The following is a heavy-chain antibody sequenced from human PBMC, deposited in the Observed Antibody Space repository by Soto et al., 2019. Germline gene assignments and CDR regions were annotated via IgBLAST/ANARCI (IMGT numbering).Heavy chain of an antibody. CDR3: ARDRVRTPEWVDSFDL. D-gene: IGHD1-26*01. J-gene: IGHJ3*01. Sequence: ASVKVSCKASGYVFSNYFMHWVRQAPGQGLEWMGYINPQSGGSKYEHNFQDRATMTRDTPKTTVYMELRGLTSDDTAVYYSARDRVRTPEWVDSFDLWGQGTLVTVSS. CDR1: GYVFSNYF. CDR2: INPQSGGS. V-gene: IGHV1-2*02.